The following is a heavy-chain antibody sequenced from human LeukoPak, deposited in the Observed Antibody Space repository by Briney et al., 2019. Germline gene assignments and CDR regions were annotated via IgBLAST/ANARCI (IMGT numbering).Heavy chain of an antibody. CDR3: AGAAEDYGGKRKYYFDY. CDR2: INHSGST. D-gene: IGHD4-17*01. V-gene: IGHV4-34*08. Sequence: GSLRLSCAASGFSLSDHYMDWVRQPPGKGLEWIGEINHSGSTNYNPSLKSRVTISVDTSKNQFSLKLSSVTAADTAVYYCAGAAEDYGGKRKYYFDYWGQGTLVTVSS. CDR1: GFSLSDHY. J-gene: IGHJ4*02.